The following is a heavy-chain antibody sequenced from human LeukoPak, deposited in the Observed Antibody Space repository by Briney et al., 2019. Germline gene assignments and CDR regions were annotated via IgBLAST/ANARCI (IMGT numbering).Heavy chain of an antibody. V-gene: IGHV4-59*01. J-gene: IGHJ3*02. CDR1: GGSISSYY. Sequence: KPSEALSLTCTVSGGSISSYYWSWIRQTPGKGLEWIGYIYYSGNTNYNPSLKSRVTISVDTSKNQFSLKLSSVTAADTAVYYCAREVQLSAFDIWGQGTMVTVSS. CDR2: IYYSGNT. CDR3: AREVQLSAFDI.